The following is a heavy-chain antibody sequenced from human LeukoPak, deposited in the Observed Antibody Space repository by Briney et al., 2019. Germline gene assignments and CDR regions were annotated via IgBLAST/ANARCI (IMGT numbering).Heavy chain of an antibody. CDR1: GFTFSSYW. CDR2: IKQDGSEK. J-gene: IGHJ4*02. D-gene: IGHD3-10*01. V-gene: IGHV3-7*01. Sequence: PGGSLRLSCAASGFTFSSYWMSWVRQAPGKGLEWVANIKQDGSEKYYVDSVKGRFTISRDNAKNSLYLQMNSLRAEDTAVYYCARDRYGSGSYLFDYWGQGTLVTVSS. CDR3: ARDRYGSGSYLFDY.